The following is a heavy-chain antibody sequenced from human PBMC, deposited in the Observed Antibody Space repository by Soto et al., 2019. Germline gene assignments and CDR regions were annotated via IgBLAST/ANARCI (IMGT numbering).Heavy chain of an antibody. CDR1: GGSISNHY. J-gene: IGHJ4*02. Sequence: QVQLQESGPGLVKPSETLSLTCSVSGGSISNHYWSWIRQPPGKGLELIGYIYYNGTTNYNPSLKSGVTVSVDTSRNQISLKLTPVTAADAAVYYCTRANWYSEYWGPGALGTVSS. CDR3: TRANWYSEY. D-gene: IGHD7-27*01. CDR2: IYYNGTT. V-gene: IGHV4-59*11.